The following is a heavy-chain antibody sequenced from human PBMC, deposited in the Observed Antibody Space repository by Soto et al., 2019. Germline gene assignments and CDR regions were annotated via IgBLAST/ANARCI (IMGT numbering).Heavy chain of an antibody. V-gene: IGHV3-23*01. CDR1: GFTFSTYG. CDR2: IADTT. CDR3: AKNGDNRQYDY. D-gene: IGHD7-27*01. Sequence: EVQLLESGGGLVQPGGSLRLSCAASGFTFSTYGMTWVRQAPGKGLEWVSGIADTTYYADSVKGRFTISRDNSKNTLYLQMNSLRAEDTAVYYCAKNGDNRQYDYWGQGTLVTVSS. J-gene: IGHJ4*02.